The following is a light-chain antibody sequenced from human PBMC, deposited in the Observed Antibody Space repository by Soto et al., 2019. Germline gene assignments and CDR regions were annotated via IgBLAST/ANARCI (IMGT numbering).Light chain of an antibody. CDR1: QSVSNNY. V-gene: IGKV3-20*01. CDR3: QQYGSSGT. J-gene: IGKJ1*01. Sequence: QSQATVSFTHGERATLSCRASQSVSNNYLAWYQQKPGQAPRLLIYGASNRATGIPDRFSGSGSGTDFTLTISRLEPEDFAVYYCQQYGSSGTFGQGTKV. CDR2: GAS.